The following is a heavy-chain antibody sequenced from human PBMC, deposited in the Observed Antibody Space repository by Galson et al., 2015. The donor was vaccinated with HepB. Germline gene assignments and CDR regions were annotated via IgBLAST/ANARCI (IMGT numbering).Heavy chain of an antibody. CDR1: GFTFSSNA. CDR3: AKLSGIVATSPYYYYYGMDV. CDR2: ISGSGGST. D-gene: IGHD5-12*01. Sequence: SLRPSCAASGFTFSSNAMSWVRQAPGTGLEWISAISGSGGSTYYADTVKGRFTISRANSKNTLYLQMNSLRAEDTAVYYCAKLSGIVATSPYYYYYGMDVWGQGTTVTVSS. J-gene: IGHJ6*02. V-gene: IGHV3-23*01.